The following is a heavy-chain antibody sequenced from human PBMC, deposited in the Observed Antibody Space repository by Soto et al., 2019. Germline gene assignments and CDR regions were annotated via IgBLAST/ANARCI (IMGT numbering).Heavy chain of an antibody. J-gene: IGHJ4*02. CDR2: IYYSGST. D-gene: IGHD6-19*01. CDR3: ARGVDRQWADY. Sequence: SETLSLTCTVSGGSINAYFWTWIRQPPGKGLEWIGYIYYSGSTNYNPSLKSRVSISLHTSKNQFSLKLTSVTSADTAVYYCARGVDRQWADYWGQGTLVTVSS. CDR1: GGSINAYF. V-gene: IGHV4-59*01.